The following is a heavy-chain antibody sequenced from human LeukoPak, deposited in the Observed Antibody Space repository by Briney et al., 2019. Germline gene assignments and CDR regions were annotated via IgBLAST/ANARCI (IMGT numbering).Heavy chain of an antibody. CDR1: GGSISNYY. J-gene: IGHJ4*02. CDR3: ARDSGGYYYDSSGYYPWYYFDY. D-gene: IGHD3-22*01. Sequence: SETLSLICTVSGGSISNYYWSWIRQPPGKGLEWIGYIYYSGSTNYNPSLKSRVTISVDTSKNQFSLKLSSVTAADTAVYYCARDSGGYYYDSSGYYPWYYFDYWGQGTLVTVSS. V-gene: IGHV4-59*01. CDR2: IYYSGST.